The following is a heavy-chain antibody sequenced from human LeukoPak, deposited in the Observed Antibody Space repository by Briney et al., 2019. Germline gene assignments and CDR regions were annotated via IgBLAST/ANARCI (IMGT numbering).Heavy chain of an antibody. CDR3: ARIPYCSSTNCYPSDY. CDR2: INSDGSST. V-gene: IGHV3-74*01. Sequence: SGGSLRLSCAASGFTFSSYWMHWVRQAPGKGLVWVSRINSDGSSTSYADSVKGRFTISRDNAKNTLYLQMNGLRAEDTAVYYCARIPYCSSTNCYPSDYWGQGTLVTVSS. CDR1: GFTFSSYW. J-gene: IGHJ4*02. D-gene: IGHD2-2*01.